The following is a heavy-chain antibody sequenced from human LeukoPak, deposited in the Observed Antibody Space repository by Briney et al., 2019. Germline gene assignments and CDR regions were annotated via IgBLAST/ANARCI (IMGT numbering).Heavy chain of an antibody. D-gene: IGHD3-16*01. Sequence: GGSLRLSCAASGFTFSDFWMSWVRQAPGKGLEWVASINHNGNVNYYVDSVKGRFTISRDNAKNSLYLQMSNLRAEDTAVYFCARGGGLDVWGQGATVTVSS. CDR3: ARGGGLDV. CDR1: GFTFSDFW. J-gene: IGHJ6*02. V-gene: IGHV3-7*03. CDR2: INHNGNVN.